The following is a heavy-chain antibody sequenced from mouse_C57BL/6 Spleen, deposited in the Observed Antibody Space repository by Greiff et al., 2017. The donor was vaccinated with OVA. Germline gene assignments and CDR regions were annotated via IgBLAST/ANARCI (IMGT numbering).Heavy chain of an antibody. Sequence: VQLQQSGAELVKPGASVKISCKASGYAFSSYRMNWVKQRPGKGLEWIGQIYPGDGDTNYNGKFKGKATLTADKSSSTAYMQLSSLTSEDSAVYFCARRGDYCSSYYFDYWGQGTTLTVSS. J-gene: IGHJ2*01. CDR2: IYPGDGDT. D-gene: IGHD1-1*01. CDR1: GYAFSSYR. CDR3: ARRGDYCSSYYFDY. V-gene: IGHV1-80*01.